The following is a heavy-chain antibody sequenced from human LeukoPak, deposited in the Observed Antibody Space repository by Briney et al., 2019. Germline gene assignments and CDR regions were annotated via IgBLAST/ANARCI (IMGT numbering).Heavy chain of an antibody. CDR2: ISSSSSYI. CDR3: ARVLRYFDWLPPSFDY. CDR1: GFTFSSYS. J-gene: IGHJ4*02. D-gene: IGHD3-9*01. V-gene: IGHV3-21*01. Sequence: GGSLRLSCAASGFTFSSYSMNWVRQAPGKGLEWVSSISSSSSYIYYADSVKGRFTISRDNAKNSLYLQMNRLRAEDTAVYYCARVLRYFDWLPPSFDYWGQGTLVTVSS.